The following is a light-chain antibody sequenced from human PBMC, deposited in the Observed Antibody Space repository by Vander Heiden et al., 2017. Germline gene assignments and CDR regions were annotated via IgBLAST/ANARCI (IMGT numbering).Light chain of an antibody. V-gene: IGKV2-28*01. CDR2: LGS. Sequence: DIVMTQCPLSLPVTPGEPASISCRSSQSLLHSDGYNYLDWFLQRPGQSPQLLIYLGSFRASGVPDRFSGSGSGTDFTLKISRVEAEDVGVYYCMQTLQKGTFGQGTKVEIK. CDR1: QSLLHSDGYNY. CDR3: MQTLQKGT. J-gene: IGKJ1*01.